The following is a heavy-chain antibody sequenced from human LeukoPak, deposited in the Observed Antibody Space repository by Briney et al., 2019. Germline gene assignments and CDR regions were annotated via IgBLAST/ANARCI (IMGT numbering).Heavy chain of an antibody. CDR3: ARDAEDSSGYSLDY. J-gene: IGHJ4*02. D-gene: IGHD3-22*01. CDR1: RGTFSSYA. CDR2: IIPIFGIA. Sequence: GASVKVSCKASRGTFSSYAVSWVRQAPGQGLEWMGRIIPIFGIANYAQKFQGRVTITADKSTSTAYMELSSLRSEDTAVYYCARDAEDSSGYSLDYWGQGALVTVSS. V-gene: IGHV1-69*04.